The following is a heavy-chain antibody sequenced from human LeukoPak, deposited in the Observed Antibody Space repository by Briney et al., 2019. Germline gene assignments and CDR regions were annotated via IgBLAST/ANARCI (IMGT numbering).Heavy chain of an antibody. V-gene: IGHV1-8*01. CDR2: MNPNSGYT. CDR3: AMRPYNWNDDGNIDY. J-gene: IGHJ4*02. Sequence: GASVKVSCKASGYTFTSYDINWVRQATGQGLEWMGWMNPNSGYTGYAQKLQGRVTMTRNTSITTAYMELSSLRSADTAVYYCAMRPYNWNDDGNIDYWGQGTLVTVSS. D-gene: IGHD1-20*01. CDR1: GYTFTSYD.